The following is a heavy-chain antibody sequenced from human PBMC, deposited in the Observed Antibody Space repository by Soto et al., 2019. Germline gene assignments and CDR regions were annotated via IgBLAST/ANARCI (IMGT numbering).Heavy chain of an antibody. CDR3: ARKYSYGSGTYLYHFDY. CDR2: VTGGGVDT. Sequence: GSLRLSCAASEFTFRSYAMSWVRQAPGKGLEWVSTVTGGGVDTYYADSVKGRFTISRDNSKNTLYMQMNSLRAEDTAVYYCARKYSYGSGTYLYHFDYWGQGTLVTVSS. D-gene: IGHD3-10*01. CDR1: EFTFRSYA. V-gene: IGHV3-23*01. J-gene: IGHJ4*02.